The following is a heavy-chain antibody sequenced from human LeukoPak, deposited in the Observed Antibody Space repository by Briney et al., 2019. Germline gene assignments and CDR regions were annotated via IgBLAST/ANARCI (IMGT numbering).Heavy chain of an antibody. CDR1: GFAFSSYR. V-gene: IGHV3-23*01. Sequence: GGSLRLSCAASGFAFSSYRMHWVRQAPGKGLEWVSAISGSGGSTYYADSVKGRFTISRDNSKNTLYLQMNSLRAEDTAVYYCAKSGPRIQLWLYDYWGQGTLVTVSS. D-gene: IGHD5-18*01. J-gene: IGHJ4*02. CDR3: AKSGPRIQLWLYDY. CDR2: ISGSGGST.